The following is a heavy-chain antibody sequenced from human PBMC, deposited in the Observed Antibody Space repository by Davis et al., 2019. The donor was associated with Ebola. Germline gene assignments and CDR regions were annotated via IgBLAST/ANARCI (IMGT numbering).Heavy chain of an antibody. CDR3: ARGSSSWD. V-gene: IGHV3-64*04. D-gene: IGHD6-13*01. CDR2: ISTNGENT. CDR1: GFTFSSYA. Sequence: GGSLRLSCSASGFTFSSYAMHWVRQAPGKGLESVSRISTNGENTYYADSVKGRFTISRDNSKNTLYLQMNSLRPEDTAVYYCARGSSSWDWGQGTLVTVSS. J-gene: IGHJ4*02.